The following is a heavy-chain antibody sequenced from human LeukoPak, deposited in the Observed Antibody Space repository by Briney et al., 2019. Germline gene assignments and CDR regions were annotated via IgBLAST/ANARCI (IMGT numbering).Heavy chain of an antibody. V-gene: IGHV3-48*01. CDR2: ISSSSSTV. J-gene: IGHJ4*02. Sequence: PGGSLRLSCAASGFTFSSYSMNWVRQAPGKGLEWVSYISSSSSTVYYADSVKGRFTISRDNSRNTLYLQMNSPRAEDTAVYYCAILPGYSSGWYEVNYWGQGTLVTVSS. D-gene: IGHD6-13*01. CDR3: AILPGYSSGWYEVNY. CDR1: GFTFSSYS.